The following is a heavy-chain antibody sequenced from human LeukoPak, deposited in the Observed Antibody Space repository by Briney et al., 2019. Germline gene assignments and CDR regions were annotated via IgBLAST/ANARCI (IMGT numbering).Heavy chain of an antibody. V-gene: IGHV3-15*01. Sequence: SGGSLRLSCAASGFTFSGYWMSWVRQAPGKGLEWVGRIKSKTDGGTTDYAAPVKGRFTISRDDSKNTLYLQMNSLKTEDTAVYYCTTDFSEVVVTAIPGYWGQGTLVTVSS. CDR2: IKSKTDGGTT. CDR3: TTDFSEVVVTAIPGY. CDR1: GFTFSGYW. D-gene: IGHD2-21*02. J-gene: IGHJ4*02.